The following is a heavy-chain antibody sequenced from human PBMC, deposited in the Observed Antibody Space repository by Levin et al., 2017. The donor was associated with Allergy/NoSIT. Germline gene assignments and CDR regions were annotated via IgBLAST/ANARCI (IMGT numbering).Heavy chain of an antibody. CDR1: GFTFSSYG. CDR3: AKSRSSSGYGMDV. D-gene: IGHD6-13*01. Sequence: AGGSLRLSCAASGFTFSSYGMHWVRQAPGKGLEWVAVISYDGSNKYYADSVKGRFTISRDNSKNTLYLQMNSLRAEDTAVYYCAKSRSSSGYGMDVWGQGTTVTVSS. V-gene: IGHV3-30*18. J-gene: IGHJ6*02. CDR2: ISYDGSNK.